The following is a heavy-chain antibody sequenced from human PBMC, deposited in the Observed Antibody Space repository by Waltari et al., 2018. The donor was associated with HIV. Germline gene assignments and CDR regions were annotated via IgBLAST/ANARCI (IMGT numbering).Heavy chain of an antibody. CDR3: ARFDGGNSEVYH. CDR1: GFTFRVYS. V-gene: IGHV3-21*04. Sequence: EVHLVESGGGLVKPGGSLRLSCAASGFTFRVYSMTWVRQGQGKGLEWVSTIDSSSSYIDYADSVRGRFTIARDNAKNSLFLQMDSLRAEDTAFYYCARFDGGNSEVYHWGQGTLVTVSS. CDR2: IDSSSSYI. J-gene: IGHJ4*02. D-gene: IGHD2-21*02.